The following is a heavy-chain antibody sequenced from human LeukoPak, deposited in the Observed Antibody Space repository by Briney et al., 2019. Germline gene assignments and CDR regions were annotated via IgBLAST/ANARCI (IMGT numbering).Heavy chain of an antibody. Sequence: GGSLRLSCAASGFTVSSNYMSWVRQAPGKGLEWVSAISGSGGSTYYADSVKGRFTISRDNSKNTLYLQMNSLRAEDTAVYYCASSGDYYDSSGYFFDYWGQGTLVTVPS. CDR3: ASSGDYYDSSGYFFDY. V-gene: IGHV3-23*01. CDR1: GFTVSSNY. D-gene: IGHD3-22*01. CDR2: ISGSGGST. J-gene: IGHJ4*02.